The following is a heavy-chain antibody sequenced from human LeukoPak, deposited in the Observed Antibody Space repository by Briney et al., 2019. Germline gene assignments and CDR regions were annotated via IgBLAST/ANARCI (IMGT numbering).Heavy chain of an antibody. D-gene: IGHD3-22*01. CDR2: ISSSSSTI. CDR1: GFTFSSYS. Sequence: PGGSLRLSCAASGFTFSSYSMNWVRQAPGKGLEWVSYISSSSSTIYYADSVKGRFTISRDNAKNSLYLQMNSLRAEDTAVYYCASDYDSSGYYYASDSTYRDYWGQGTLVTVSS. V-gene: IGHV3-48*01. CDR3: ASDYDSSGYYYASDSTYRDY. J-gene: IGHJ4*02.